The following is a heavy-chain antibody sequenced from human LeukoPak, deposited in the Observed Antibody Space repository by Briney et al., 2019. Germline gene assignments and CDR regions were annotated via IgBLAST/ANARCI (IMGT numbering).Heavy chain of an antibody. V-gene: IGHV1-2*02. CDR1: GYTFTGYY. Sequence: ASVKVSCKASGYTFTGYYMHWVRQAPGQGLEWMGWINPNSGGTNYAQKFRGRVTMTRDTSISTAYMELSRLRSDDTAVYYCAVDAGYCSSTSCQVMYYFDYWGQGTLVTVSS. J-gene: IGHJ4*02. CDR2: INPNSGGT. CDR3: AVDAGYCSSTSCQVMYYFDY. D-gene: IGHD2-2*01.